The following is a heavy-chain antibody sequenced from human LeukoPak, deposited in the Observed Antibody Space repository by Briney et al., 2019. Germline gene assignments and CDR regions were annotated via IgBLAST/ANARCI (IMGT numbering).Heavy chain of an antibody. V-gene: IGHV4-34*01. Sequence: SETLSLTCAVYGGSFSGYYWSWIRQPPGKGLEWIGEINHSGSTNYNPSLKSRVTISVDTSKNQFSLKLSSVTAADTAVYYCARGPSFHYYGSGSYGYWGQGTLVTVYS. CDR1: GGSFSGYY. CDR2: INHSGST. D-gene: IGHD3-10*01. CDR3: ARGPSFHYYGSGSYGY. J-gene: IGHJ4*02.